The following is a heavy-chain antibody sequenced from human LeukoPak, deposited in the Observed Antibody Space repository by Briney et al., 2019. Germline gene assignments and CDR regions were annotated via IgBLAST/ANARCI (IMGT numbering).Heavy chain of an antibody. CDR3: AKAQEHSSSWYFLAPYYFDY. V-gene: IGHV3-11*01. CDR2: ISSSGSTI. CDR1: GFTFSDYY. J-gene: IGHJ4*02. Sequence: GGSLRLSCAASGFTFSDYYMSWIRQAPGKGLEWVSYISSSGSTIYYADSVKGRFTISRDNAKNSLYLQMNSLRAEDTAVYYCAKAQEHSSSWYFLAPYYFDYWGQGTPVTVSS. D-gene: IGHD6-13*01.